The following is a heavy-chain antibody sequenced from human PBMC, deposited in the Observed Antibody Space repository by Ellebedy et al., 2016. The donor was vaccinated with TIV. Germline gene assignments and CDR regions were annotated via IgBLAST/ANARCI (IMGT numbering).Heavy chain of an antibody. J-gene: IGHJ4*02. Sequence: AASVKVSCKASGYTFSSYAISWVRQAPGQGLEWMGRIIPILGIANYAQKFQGRVTITADKSTSTAYMELSSLRSEDTAVYYCARDNGPYYFDYWGQGTLVTVSS. V-gene: IGHV1-69*04. CDR1: GYTFSSYA. CDR3: ARDNGPYYFDY. D-gene: IGHD2-8*01. CDR2: IIPILGIA.